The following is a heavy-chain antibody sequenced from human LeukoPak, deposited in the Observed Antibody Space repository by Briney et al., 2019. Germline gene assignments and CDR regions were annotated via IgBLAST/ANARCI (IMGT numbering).Heavy chain of an antibody. J-gene: IGHJ3*02. CDR1: GDSISGYY. Sequence: SETLSLTCTVSGDSISGYYWSWIRQPAGKGLEWIGRIYTSGSTNYNPSLKSRLTMSVDTSMNQFSLKLSSVTAADTAVYYCARACGGDCQRAFDIWGQGTMVTVSS. V-gene: IGHV4-4*07. CDR3: ARACGGDCQRAFDI. CDR2: IYTSGST. D-gene: IGHD2-21*02.